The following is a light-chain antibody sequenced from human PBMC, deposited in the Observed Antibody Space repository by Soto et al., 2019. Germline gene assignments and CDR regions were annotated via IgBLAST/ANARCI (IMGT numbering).Light chain of an antibody. V-gene: IGKV1-5*03. J-gene: IGKJ2*01. CDR2: KAS. Sequence: DIQMTQSPSTLSASVGDRVTITCRASQSISSWLAWYPQKPGKAPKLLIYKASSLESGVPSRFSGSGSGTEFTLTISSLQADDFAAYYCQQYNSWTFGQGTKLEIK. CDR3: QQYNSWT. CDR1: QSISSW.